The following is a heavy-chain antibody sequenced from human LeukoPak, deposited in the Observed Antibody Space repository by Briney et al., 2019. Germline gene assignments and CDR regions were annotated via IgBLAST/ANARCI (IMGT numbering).Heavy chain of an antibody. V-gene: IGHV3-23*01. Sequence: PGGSLRLSCAASGFTFNSYAMNWVRQAPGKGLEWVSAISGSGGSTYYADSVKGRFTISRDNSKNTLYLQMNSLTPEDTAVYYCAKEDVTKVTPDYWGQGTLVTVSS. CDR3: AKEDVTKVTPDY. CDR2: ISGSGGST. D-gene: IGHD5-18*01. J-gene: IGHJ4*02. CDR1: GFTFNSYA.